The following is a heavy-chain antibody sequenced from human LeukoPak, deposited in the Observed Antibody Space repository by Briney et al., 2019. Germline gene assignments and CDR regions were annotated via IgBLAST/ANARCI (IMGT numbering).Heavy chain of an antibody. D-gene: IGHD2-15*01. CDR1: GFTVSSNY. V-gene: IGHV3-53*01. CDR3: ARDRDCSGGSCYSLTFDY. CDR2: IYSGGST. J-gene: IGHJ4*02. Sequence: PGGSLRLSCAASGFTVSSNYMSWVRQAPGKGLEWVSVIYSGGSTYYADSVKGRFTISRDNSKNTLYLQVNSLRAEDTAVYYCARDRDCSGGSCYSLTFDYWGQGTLVTVSS.